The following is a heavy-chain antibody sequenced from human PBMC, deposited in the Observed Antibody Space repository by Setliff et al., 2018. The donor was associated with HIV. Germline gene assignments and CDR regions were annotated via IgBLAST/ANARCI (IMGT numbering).Heavy chain of an antibody. CDR3: ASSGYNYGGYYMDV. Sequence: GGSLRLSCAASGFTFSSCWVTWVRQGPGKGLEWVANIKQDGSENYYVDSVKGRFTISGDNGKNSLYLQMNSLRAEDTAVYYCASSGYNYGGYYMDVWGKGTTVTVSS. D-gene: IGHD5-18*01. J-gene: IGHJ6*03. CDR2: IKQDGSEN. CDR1: GFTFSSCW. V-gene: IGHV3-7*03.